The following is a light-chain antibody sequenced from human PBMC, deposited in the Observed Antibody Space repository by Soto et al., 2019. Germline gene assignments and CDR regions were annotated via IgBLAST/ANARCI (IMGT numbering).Light chain of an antibody. Sequence: QSALTQPASVSGSPGQSITISCTGTNSDVGGYAYVSWYQQHPGKAPKLLIYGVSYRPSGVSNRFSASKSGNTASLTISGLQAEDEADYYCSSYRSSNTFNYVFGTGTKLTVL. CDR3: SSYRSSNTFNYV. CDR1: NSDVGGYAY. V-gene: IGLV2-14*01. CDR2: GVS. J-gene: IGLJ1*01.